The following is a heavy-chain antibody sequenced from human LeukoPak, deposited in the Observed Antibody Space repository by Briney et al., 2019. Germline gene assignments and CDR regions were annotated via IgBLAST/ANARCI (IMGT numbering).Heavy chain of an antibody. D-gene: IGHD3-9*01. CDR2: IIPIFGTA. CDR1: GGTFSSYA. V-gene: IGHV1-69*06. Sequence: SVKVSCKASGGTFSSYAISWVRQAPGQGLEWMGGIIPIFGTANYAQKFQGRVTITADKSTSTAYMELSSLRSEDTAVYYCARQLLRYFDWSLYYFDYWGQGTLVTVSS. J-gene: IGHJ4*02. CDR3: ARQLLRYFDWSLYYFDY.